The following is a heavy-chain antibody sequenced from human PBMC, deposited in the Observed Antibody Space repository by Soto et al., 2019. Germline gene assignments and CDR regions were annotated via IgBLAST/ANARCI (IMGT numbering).Heavy chain of an antibody. CDR1: GGTFSSYT. CDR2: IIPILGIA. CDR3: ARAGRAGFNSDY. D-gene: IGHD6-13*01. J-gene: IGHJ4*02. V-gene: IGHV1-69*02. Sequence: QVQRVQSGAEVKKPGSSVKVSCKASGGTFSSYTISWVRQAPGQGLELMGRIIPILGIANSAQKFQGRVTITAYKSTSTAYMGINSMRSEDTAVYYCARAGRAGFNSDYWGQGTLVTVSS.